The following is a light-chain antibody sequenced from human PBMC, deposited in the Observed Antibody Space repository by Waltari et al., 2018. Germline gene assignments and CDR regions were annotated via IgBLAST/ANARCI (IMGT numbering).Light chain of an antibody. CDR3: QQYNNWPPWT. J-gene: IGKJ1*01. CDR2: GAS. CDR1: QTVSSN. V-gene: IGKV3-15*01. Sequence: ETVMTQSPATLSVSTGERATLSCRASQTVSSNLAWYQQKPGQAPRLLIYGASTRATGIPARFSGSGSGTQFTLTISSLQSEDFAVYYCQQYNNWPPWTFGQGTKVEIK.